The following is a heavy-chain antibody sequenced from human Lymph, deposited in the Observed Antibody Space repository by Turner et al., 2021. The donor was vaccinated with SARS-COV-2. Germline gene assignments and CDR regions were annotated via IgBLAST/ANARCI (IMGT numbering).Heavy chain of an antibody. D-gene: IGHD2-21*02. Sequence: QVQLQESGPRLVKPLETLFLTCTVSGGSMNSNYWSWIRQPPGKRREWIGYIYSRGSTNYNPSVTSRVTISVDTSKNKFALKLTSVTAADTAIYYCARETVNNWVDYWGQGILVTVSS. J-gene: IGHJ5*01. CDR1: GGSMNSNY. CDR2: IYSRGST. V-gene: IGHV4-59*01. CDR3: ARETVNNWVDY.